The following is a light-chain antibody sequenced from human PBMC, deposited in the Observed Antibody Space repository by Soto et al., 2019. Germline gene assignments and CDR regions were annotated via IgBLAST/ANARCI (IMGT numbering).Light chain of an antibody. CDR3: QRSYSTPPWT. Sequence: DIQMTQSPSSLSASVGDRVTITCQASQDISNYLNWYQQKPGKAPKLLIYAASNLQSGVPSRFSGSGSGTDFTLTISSLQPEDFATYFCQRSYSTPPWTFGQGTKVDIK. CDR1: QDISNY. CDR2: AAS. J-gene: IGKJ1*01. V-gene: IGKV1-39*01.